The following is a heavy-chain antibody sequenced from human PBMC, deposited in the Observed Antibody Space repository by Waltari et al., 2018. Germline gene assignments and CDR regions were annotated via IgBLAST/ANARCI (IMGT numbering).Heavy chain of an antibody. D-gene: IGHD5-18*01. CDR3: ARGRDGYSQDVFDI. CDR1: GFTFSTYS. Sequence: EVQLVESGGGLVQPGGSLRLSCAASGFTFSTYSMNWVRQAPGKGLECVSYISSSTSTTYYADSVKGRFTIYRDNAKNSLYLQMNSLRAEDTAVYYCARGRDGYSQDVFDIWGQGTMVSVSS. V-gene: IGHV3-48*01. CDR2: ISSSTSTT. J-gene: IGHJ3*02.